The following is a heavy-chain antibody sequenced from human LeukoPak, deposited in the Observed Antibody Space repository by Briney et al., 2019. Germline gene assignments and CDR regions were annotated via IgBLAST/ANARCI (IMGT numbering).Heavy chain of an antibody. J-gene: IGHJ4*02. D-gene: IGHD2-2*02. Sequence: ASVKVSCKVSGYTLTQLSMHWVRQAAGREREGLGVFDPEYAETIYAEKLQGRVTVTDDTSTDTAYMALNSLSAEDAAGSYCATYCSSTSCYMGLTYWGQGTLVTVSS. CDR3: ATYCSSTSCYMGLTY. CDR2: FDPEYAET. CDR1: GYTLTQLS. V-gene: IGHV1-24*01.